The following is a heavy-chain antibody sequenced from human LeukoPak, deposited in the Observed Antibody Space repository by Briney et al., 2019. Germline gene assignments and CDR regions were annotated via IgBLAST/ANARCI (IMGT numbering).Heavy chain of an antibody. Sequence: PSETLSLTCSVSGDSFRSVKDYWAWIRQPPGKGLEWIASGDYSGGTYYNPSLESRVTISADMSKNQISLKLNSVTAADTAVYYCARVIPYGDYVSNWFDPWGQGTLVTVSS. CDR1: GDSFRSVKDY. V-gene: IGHV4-39*07. D-gene: IGHD4-17*01. J-gene: IGHJ5*02. CDR3: ARVIPYGDYVSNWFDP. CDR2: GDYSGGT.